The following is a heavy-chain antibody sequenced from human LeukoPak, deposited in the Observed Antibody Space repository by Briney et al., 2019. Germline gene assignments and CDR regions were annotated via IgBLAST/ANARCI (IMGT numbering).Heavy chain of an antibody. J-gene: IGHJ6*02. D-gene: IGHD3-3*01. V-gene: IGHV3-49*04. Sequence: GRPLRLSCAASGFTLGDYALSWVRQAPGKGLEWVGLIRSNGYGGTTEYAASVKGRFTISRDDSKSIAYLQMNSLKTEDTAVYYCSRGTIFGVVVMYYSGMDVWGQGTTVTVSS. CDR1: GFTLGDYA. CDR2: IRSNGYGGTT. CDR3: SRGTIFGVVVMYYSGMDV.